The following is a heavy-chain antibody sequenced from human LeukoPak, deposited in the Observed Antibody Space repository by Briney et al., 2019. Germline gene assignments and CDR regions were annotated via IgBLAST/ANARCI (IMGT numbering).Heavy chain of an antibody. Sequence: GGSLRLSCAASGFTFSSYEMNWVRQAPGKGLEGVSYISSSGSTIYYADSVKGRFTISRDNAKNSLYLQMNSLRAEDTAVYYCARVREYYFDYWGQGTLVTVSS. V-gene: IGHV3-48*03. CDR2: ISSSGSTI. CDR3: ARVREYYFDY. CDR1: GFTFSSYE. D-gene: IGHD3-10*01. J-gene: IGHJ4*02.